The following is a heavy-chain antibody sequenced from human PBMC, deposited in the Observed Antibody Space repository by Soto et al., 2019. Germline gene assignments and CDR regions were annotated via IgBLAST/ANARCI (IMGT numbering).Heavy chain of an antibody. J-gene: IGHJ5*02. CDR2: IIPIFGTA. CDR1: GGTFSSYA. Sequence: QVQLVQSGAEVKKPGSSVKVSCKASGGTFSSYAISWVRQAPGQGLEWRGGIIPIFGTANYAQKFQGRVTITADDSTSTAYIELSSLRSEDTAVYYCAREAAIVGATRGWFDPWGQGTLVTVSS. D-gene: IGHD1-26*01. V-gene: IGHV1-69*01. CDR3: AREAAIVGATRGWFDP.